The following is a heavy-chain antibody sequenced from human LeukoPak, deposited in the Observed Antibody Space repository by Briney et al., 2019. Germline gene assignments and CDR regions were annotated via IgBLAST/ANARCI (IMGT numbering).Heavy chain of an antibody. V-gene: IGHV4-30-2*01. Sequence: SETLSLTCAVSGDSISSGGYSWSWIRQPPGQGLEWIGYIYHSGGTLYSPSLKSRVTISVDTSKNQFSLKLSSVTAADTAVYYCARLISPVWFGELLSWFDPWGQGTLVTVSS. D-gene: IGHD3-10*01. CDR1: GDSISSGGYS. CDR3: ARLISPVWFGELLSWFDP. CDR2: IYHSGGT. J-gene: IGHJ5*02.